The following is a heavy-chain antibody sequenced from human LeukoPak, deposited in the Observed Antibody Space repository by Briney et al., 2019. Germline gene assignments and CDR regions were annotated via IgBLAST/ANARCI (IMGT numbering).Heavy chain of an antibody. V-gene: IGHV4-34*01. CDR3: GRLYGAGRFYRH. D-gene: IGHD3-10*01. CDR1: GGSFSGNY. Sequence: PSETLSLTCAVYGGSFSGNYWSWIRQPPGKGLDWMGEVNHSGSTSYNPSLKSRVPISVDTSKNQFSQKLSSVAAADTVVYYWGRLYGAGRFYRHWGEGALVTVSS. CDR2: VNHSGST. J-gene: IGHJ4*02.